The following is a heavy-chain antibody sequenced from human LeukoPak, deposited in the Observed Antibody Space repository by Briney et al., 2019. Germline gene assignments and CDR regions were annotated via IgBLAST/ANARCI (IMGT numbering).Heavy chain of an antibody. J-gene: IGHJ6*03. Sequence: GRSLRLSCAASGFIFSSYAMHWVRQAPGKGLEWVAILSYDGNNKYYTDSVKGRFTVSRDNSKNALYLQMNSLRAEDTAVYYCARDKDYVRYYYMDVWGKGTTVTVSS. V-gene: IGHV3-30*04. CDR3: ARDKDYVRYYYMDV. CDR1: GFIFSSYA. CDR2: LSYDGNNK. D-gene: IGHD3-16*01.